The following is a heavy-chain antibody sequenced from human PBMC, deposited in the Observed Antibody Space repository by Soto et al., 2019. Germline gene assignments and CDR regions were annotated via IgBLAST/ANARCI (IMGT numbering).Heavy chain of an antibody. CDR2: FIPIFGIT. D-gene: IGHD4-4*01. CDR1: GGTLGSYA. J-gene: IGHJ6*02. V-gene: IGHV1-69*01. Sequence: QVQLLQSGAEVRKPGSSVKVSCKASGGTLGSYAITWVRQAPGQGFEWMGGFIPIFGITNYAQRFEDRLTITADESTSTVYMELSSLTYDDTAVYYCVPLQPSTIRGRSGMDVWGQGTTITVSS. CDR3: VPLQPSTIRGRSGMDV.